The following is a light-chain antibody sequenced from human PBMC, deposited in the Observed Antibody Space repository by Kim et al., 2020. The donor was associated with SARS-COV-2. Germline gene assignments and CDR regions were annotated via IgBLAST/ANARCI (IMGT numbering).Light chain of an antibody. J-gene: IGLJ2*01. V-gene: IGLV3-19*01. CDR2: GNN. CDR3: ATRDRRNHVL. Sequence: SSELTQDPTVSVALGQTVTITCTGDNLRSYFASWYQQKPGQATVLVMFGNNHRPSGISDRFSGSSSRNTGALTITGAQAEDEADYYCATRDRRNHVLFGG. CDR1: NLRSYF.